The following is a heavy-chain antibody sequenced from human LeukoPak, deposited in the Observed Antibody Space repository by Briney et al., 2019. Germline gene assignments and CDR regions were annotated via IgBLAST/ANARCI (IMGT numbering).Heavy chain of an antibody. CDR2: VHYSGTA. CDR3: ARDRPGGSSLDY. D-gene: IGHD6-13*01. J-gene: IGHJ4*02. V-gene: IGHV4-59*01. CDR1: DGSITNYD. Sequence: PSETLSLTCTVSDGSITNYDWSWVRQPPGKGLEFIGHVHYSGTANYNPSLKSRVTISVDTSKNQFSLKLSSVTAADTAVYYCARDRPGGSSLDYWGQGTLVTVSS.